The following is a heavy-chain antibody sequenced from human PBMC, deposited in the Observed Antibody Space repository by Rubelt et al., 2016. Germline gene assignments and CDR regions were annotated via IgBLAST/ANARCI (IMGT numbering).Heavy chain of an antibody. V-gene: IGHV1-69*01. CDR2: IIPIFGTA. J-gene: IGHJ4*02. Sequence: QVQLVQSGAEVKKPGSSVKVSCKASGGTFRSYAISWVRQAPGQGLEWMGGIIPIFGTATYAQKFQGRVTIIADESTSTSYMGRSSLRSEDPAVYYCARRQQLGPFDYWGQGTLVTVSS. D-gene: IGHD6-13*01. CDR1: GGTFRSYA. CDR3: ARRQQLGPFDY.